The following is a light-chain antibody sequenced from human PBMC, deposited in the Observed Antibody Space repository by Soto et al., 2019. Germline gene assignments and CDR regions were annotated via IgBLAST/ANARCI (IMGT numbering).Light chain of an antibody. V-gene: IGKV3-20*01. Sequence: EIVLTQSPGTLSLSPGERATLSCRASQSVSSSYLAWYQQKPGQAPRLLIYGASSRATGIPDRFSGSGSGTDXTXTISXXEPXXFAVYYCQQYGSSPLTFGGGTKVEIK. CDR3: QQYGSSPLT. J-gene: IGKJ4*01. CDR2: GAS. CDR1: QSVSSSY.